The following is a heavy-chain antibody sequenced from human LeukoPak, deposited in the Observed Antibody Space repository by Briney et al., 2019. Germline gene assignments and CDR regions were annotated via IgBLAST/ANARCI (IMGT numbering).Heavy chain of an antibody. V-gene: IGHV4-61*02. CDR1: GGSISSGSYY. J-gene: IGHJ4*02. D-gene: IGHD4-23*01. CDR3: ARDATVVTTVVNNYFDY. Sequence: PSETLSLTCIVSGGSISSGSYYWSWIRQPAGKGLEWIGRIYASGSTNYNPSLKSRVTISVDTSKNQFSLKLSSVTAADTAVYYCARDATVVTTVVNNYFDYWGQGTLVTVSS. CDR2: IYASGST.